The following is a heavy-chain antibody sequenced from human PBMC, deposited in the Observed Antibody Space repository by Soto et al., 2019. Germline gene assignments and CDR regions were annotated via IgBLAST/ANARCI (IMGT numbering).Heavy chain of an antibody. D-gene: IGHD5-18*01. V-gene: IGHV3-21*01. CDR2: ISSSSYI. J-gene: IGHJ4*02. CDR3: ARERSRAMAVRGGYIDY. CDR1: GFTFSSYS. Sequence: EVQLVESGGGLVKPGGSLRLSCAASGFTFSSYSMNWVRQAPGKGLEWVSSISSSSYIYYADSVKGRFTISRDNAKNSVYLKMNSLRTEDTAVYYCARERSRAMAVRGGYIDYWGQGTLVTVSS.